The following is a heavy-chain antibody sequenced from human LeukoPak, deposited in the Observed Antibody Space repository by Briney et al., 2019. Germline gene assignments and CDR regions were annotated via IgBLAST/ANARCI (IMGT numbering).Heavy chain of an antibody. Sequence: SQTLSLTCTVSGGSISSGDYYWSWIRQPPGKGLGWIGYIYYSESTYYNPSLKSRVTISVDTSKNQFSLKLSSVTAADTAVYYCARYCSSTSCYTGSFDYWGQGTLVTVSS. J-gene: IGHJ4*02. CDR2: IYYSEST. CDR3: ARYCSSTSCYTGSFDY. V-gene: IGHV4-30-4*08. D-gene: IGHD2-2*02. CDR1: GGSISSGDYY.